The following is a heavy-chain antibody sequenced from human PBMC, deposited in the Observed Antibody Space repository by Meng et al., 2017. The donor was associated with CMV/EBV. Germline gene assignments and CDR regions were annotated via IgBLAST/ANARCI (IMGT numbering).Heavy chain of an antibody. Sequence: SETLSLTCVVYGGSFSGYYWSWIRQPPGKGLEWIGEINHSGSTNYNPSLKSRVTISVDTSKNQFSLKLSSVTAADTAVYYCARVGGDIVVVPALGYFDYWGQGTLVTVSS. D-gene: IGHD2-2*01. CDR2: INHSGST. CDR3: ARVGGDIVVVPALGYFDY. V-gene: IGHV4-34*01. J-gene: IGHJ4*02. CDR1: GGSFSGYY.